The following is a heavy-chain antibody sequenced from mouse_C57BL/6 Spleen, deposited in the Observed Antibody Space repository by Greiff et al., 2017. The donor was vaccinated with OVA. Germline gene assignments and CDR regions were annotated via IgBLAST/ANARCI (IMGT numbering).Heavy chain of an antibody. Sequence: EVKLVESEGGLVQPGSSMKLSCTASGFTFSDYYMAWVRQVPEKGLEWVANISYDGSSTYYLDSLKSRFIISRDNAKNILYLQMSSLKSEDTATYYCARDRGDYGNWYFDVWGTGTTVTVSS. CDR1: GFTFSDYY. V-gene: IGHV5-16*01. D-gene: IGHD2-1*01. J-gene: IGHJ1*03. CDR2: ISYDGSST. CDR3: ARDRGDYGNWYFDV.